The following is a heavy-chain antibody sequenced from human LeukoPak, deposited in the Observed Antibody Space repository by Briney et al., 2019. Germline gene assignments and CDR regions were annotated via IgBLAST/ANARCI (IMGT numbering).Heavy chain of an antibody. V-gene: IGHV4-59*08. CDR2: IYYSGST. CDR1: GGSISSYY. CDR3: AGHRPGERRFDP. Sequence: SETLSLTCTVSGGSISSYYWSWIRQPPGKGLEWIGYIYYSGSTNYNPSLESRVTISVDTSKNLFSLKFTSVTAADTAVYYCAGHRPGERRFDPWGQGTLVTVPS. D-gene: IGHD3-16*01. J-gene: IGHJ5*02.